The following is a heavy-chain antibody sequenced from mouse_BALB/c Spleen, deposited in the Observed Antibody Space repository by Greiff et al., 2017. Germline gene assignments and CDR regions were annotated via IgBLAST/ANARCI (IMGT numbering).Heavy chain of an antibody. CDR2: ISYSGST. D-gene: IGHD4-1*01. V-gene: IGHV3-2*02. J-gene: IGHJ2*01. CDR1: GYSITSDYA. CDR3: ARELTEDY. Sequence: EVQRVESGPGLVKPSQSLSLTCTVTGYSITSDYAWNWIRQFPGNKLEWMGYISYSGSTSYNPSLKSRISITRDTSKNQFFLQLNSVTTEDTATYYCARELTEDYWGQGTTLTVSS.